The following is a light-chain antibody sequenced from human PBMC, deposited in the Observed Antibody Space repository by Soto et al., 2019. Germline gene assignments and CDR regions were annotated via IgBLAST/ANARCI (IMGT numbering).Light chain of an antibody. CDR3: QQYNNWPPIT. V-gene: IGKV3-15*01. J-gene: IGKJ5*01. CDR2: GAS. Sequence: EIVMTQPPATLSVSPGGRATLSCRASQSISDTLAWYQQKPGQAPRLLIYGASTRAPGFPARFSGSGSGTDFTLTISSLQSEDFAVYYCQQYNNWPPITFGQGTRLEL. CDR1: QSISDT.